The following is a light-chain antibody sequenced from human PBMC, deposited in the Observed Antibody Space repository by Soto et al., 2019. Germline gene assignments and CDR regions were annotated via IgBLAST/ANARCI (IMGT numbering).Light chain of an antibody. J-gene: IGKJ1*01. CDR3: QHYNSYSEA. Sequence: IQMTQSTSSLSASVGDRVTITCRASQTISGYLNWYQQKPGKAPELLIYAASYLGNGVPSRFSGSGSGTYFTLTISSLQPDDFATYYCQHYNSYSEAFGQGTKVDIK. V-gene: IGKV1-5*01. CDR2: AAS. CDR1: QTISGY.